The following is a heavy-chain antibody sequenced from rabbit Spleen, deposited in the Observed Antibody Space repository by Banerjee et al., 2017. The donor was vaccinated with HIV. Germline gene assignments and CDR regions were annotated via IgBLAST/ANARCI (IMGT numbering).Heavy chain of an antibody. Sequence: QSLEVSGGDVVIPGASLTLTCTASGFSFSSSYYMCWVRQAPGKGLEWIGCIYTGSSGSTYYASWAKGRFTISKTSSTTVILQMTSLTDADTATYFCARYGSGGGYDLWGPGTLVTVS. V-gene: IGHV1S40*01. D-gene: IGHD1-1*01. CDR3: ARYGSGGGYDL. CDR2: IYTGSSGST. CDR1: GFSFSSSYY. J-gene: IGHJ4*01.